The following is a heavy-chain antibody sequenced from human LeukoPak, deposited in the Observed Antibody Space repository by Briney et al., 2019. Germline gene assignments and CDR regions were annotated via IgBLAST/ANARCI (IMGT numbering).Heavy chain of an antibody. D-gene: IGHD3-10*01. CDR3: AKDSRVPRWFGGYFQH. CDR2: IRYDGSNK. Sequence: GGSLRLSCEASGFSFSNSGMHWVRQAPGKGLEWVAFIRYDGSNKYYADSVKGRFTISRDNSKNTLYLQMNSLRAEDTAVYYCAKDSRVPRWFGGYFQHWGQGTLVTVSS. V-gene: IGHV3-30*02. CDR1: GFSFSNSG. J-gene: IGHJ1*01.